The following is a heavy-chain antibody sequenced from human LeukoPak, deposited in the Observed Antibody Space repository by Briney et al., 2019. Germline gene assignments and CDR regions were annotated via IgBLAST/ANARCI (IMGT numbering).Heavy chain of an antibody. Sequence: GGSLRLSCAASGFTFSSYWMSWVRQAPGKVLEWVANIKQDGSEKYYVDSVKGRFTISRDNAKNSLYLQMNSLRAEDTAVYYCARDSNGYSYGYLNDAFVIWGQGTMVTVSS. CDR3: ARDSNGYSYGYLNDAFVI. CDR2: IKQDGSEK. D-gene: IGHD5-18*01. CDR1: GFTFSSYW. V-gene: IGHV3-7*01. J-gene: IGHJ3*02.